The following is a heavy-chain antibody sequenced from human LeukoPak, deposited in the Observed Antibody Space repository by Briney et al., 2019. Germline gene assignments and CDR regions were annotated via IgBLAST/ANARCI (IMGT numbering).Heavy chain of an antibody. Sequence: GGSLRLSCAASGFSISGYWMHWVRQAAGEGLVWVSRMNSGGTTINYADSVKGRFTISRDNDDNTLHLQMNSLRVEDTAVYYCIREVQVRASASLGLWGQGTLVTVSS. CDR1: GFSISGYW. CDR2: MNSGGTTI. D-gene: IGHD3-16*01. CDR3: IREVQVRASASLGL. J-gene: IGHJ4*01. V-gene: IGHV3-74*01.